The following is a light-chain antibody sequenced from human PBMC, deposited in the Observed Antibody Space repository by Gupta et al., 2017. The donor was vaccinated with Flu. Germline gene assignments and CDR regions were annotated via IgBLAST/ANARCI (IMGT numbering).Light chain of an antibody. J-gene: IGKJ4*01. V-gene: IGKV1-39*01. CDR3: QQSYSTPPT. CDR2: AAS. CDR1: QSISSY. Sequence: QMTQSPSSLSASVGDRVTITCRASQSISSYLNWYQQKPGKAPKLLIYAASSLQSGVPSRFSGSGSGTDFTLTISSLQPEDFATYYCQQSYSTPPTFGGGTKVEIK.